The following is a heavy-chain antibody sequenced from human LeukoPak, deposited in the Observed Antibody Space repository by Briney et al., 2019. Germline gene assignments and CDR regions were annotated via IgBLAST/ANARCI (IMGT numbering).Heavy chain of an antibody. CDR2: ISSSDSYI. J-gene: IGHJ6*03. Sequence: GGSLRLSCAASGFTFSSYSMMWVRQAPGKGLEWVSSISSSDSYIYYADSVKGRFTISRDNAKNSLFLQMNSLRAEDTAVYYCARDLLGYNYYYMDVWGKGTTVTVSS. D-gene: IGHD3-16*02. CDR1: GFTFSSYS. CDR3: ARDLLGYNYYYMDV. V-gene: IGHV3-21*01.